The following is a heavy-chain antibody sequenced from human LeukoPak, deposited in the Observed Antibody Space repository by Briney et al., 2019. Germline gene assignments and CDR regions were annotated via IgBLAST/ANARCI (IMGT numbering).Heavy chain of an antibody. J-gene: IGHJ6*04. V-gene: IGHV4-38-2*01. CDR2: MSHNRGT. Sequence: SETLSPTCAVSGYSISSGYYWGWIRQPPGKGLEWIGSMSHNRGTYYNPSLKSRVTISMDTSKNQFSLRLSSVTAADTAVYYCASYYASGVSAYNYYGMDVWGKGTTVTVSS. CDR1: GYSISSGYY. D-gene: IGHD3-10*01. CDR3: ASYYASGVSAYNYYGMDV.